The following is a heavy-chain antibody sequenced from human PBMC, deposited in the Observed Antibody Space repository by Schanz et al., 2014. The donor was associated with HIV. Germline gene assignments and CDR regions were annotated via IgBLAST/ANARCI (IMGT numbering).Heavy chain of an antibody. Sequence: EVQLVESGGALVQPGRSLRLSCAASGFTFDDYAMHWVRQAPGKGLEWVSGISWNSVSIGYADSVKGRFTISRDNANNSLYLQMNSLRAEDTAVYYCARDAARYFDWSYYFDFWGQGTLVTVSS. CDR1: GFTFDDYA. CDR3: ARDAARYFDWSYYFDF. J-gene: IGHJ4*02. CDR2: ISWNSVSI. V-gene: IGHV3-9*01. D-gene: IGHD3-9*01.